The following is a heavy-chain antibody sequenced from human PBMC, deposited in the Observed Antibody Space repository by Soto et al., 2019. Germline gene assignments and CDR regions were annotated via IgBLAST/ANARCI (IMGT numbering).Heavy chain of an antibody. D-gene: IGHD2-2*01. V-gene: IGHV3-23*01. J-gene: IGHJ4*02. Sequence: EVQLLESGGGLVQPGGSLRLSCAASGFTFSSYAMSWVRQAPRKGLEWVSAISGSGGSTYYADSVKGRFTISRDNSKNTLYLQMNSLRAEDTAVYYCAKDALGYCITTSCLGPDYWGQGTLVTVSS. CDR1: GFTFSSYA. CDR2: ISGSGGST. CDR3: AKDALGYCITTSCLGPDY.